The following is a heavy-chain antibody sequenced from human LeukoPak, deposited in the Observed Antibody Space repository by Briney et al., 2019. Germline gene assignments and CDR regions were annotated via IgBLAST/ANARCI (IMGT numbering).Heavy chain of an antibody. CDR3: ARDLFGWSLDP. V-gene: IGHV3-48*03. D-gene: IGHD3-3*01. J-gene: IGHJ5*02. CDR2: VDNDGWAT. CDR1: GFSLDNFE. Sequence: PGGSLRLSCAASGFSLDNFEMNWVRQAPGKGLEWIAYVDNDGWATSYYADSVKGRFTITRDDAKNSLYLQMDSLTVEDTAVYYCARDLFGWSLDPWGRGTLVSVSS.